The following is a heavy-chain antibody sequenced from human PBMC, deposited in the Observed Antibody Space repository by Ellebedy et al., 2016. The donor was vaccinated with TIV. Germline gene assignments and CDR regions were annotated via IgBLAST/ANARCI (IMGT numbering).Heavy chain of an antibody. Sequence: GESLKISCAASGFTVSDNYLSLVRQAPGTGLEWVSVIDSSGSTHYADSVKGRFFISRDNSKNTLFLDMNSLRAEDTAAYYCARAPNHSSGTKYYFDYWGQGTLVTVSS. D-gene: IGHD1-26*01. CDR2: IDSSGST. J-gene: IGHJ4*02. CDR1: GFTVSDNY. V-gene: IGHV3-66*01. CDR3: ARAPNHSSGTKYYFDY.